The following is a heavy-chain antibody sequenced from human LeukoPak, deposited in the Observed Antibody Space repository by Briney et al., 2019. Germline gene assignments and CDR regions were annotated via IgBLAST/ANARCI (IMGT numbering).Heavy chain of an antibody. CDR3: AREEAGGYYGMDV. J-gene: IGHJ6*02. D-gene: IGHD3-10*01. V-gene: IGHV3-7*01. CDR2: IKQDGSEE. Sequence: GGSLRLSCAASGFTFSSYWMSWVRQAPGKGLEWVANIKQDGSEEYYVDSVKGRFTISRDNAKNSLYLQMNSLRAEDTAVYYCAREEAGGYYGMDVWGQGTTVTVSS. CDR1: GFTFSSYW.